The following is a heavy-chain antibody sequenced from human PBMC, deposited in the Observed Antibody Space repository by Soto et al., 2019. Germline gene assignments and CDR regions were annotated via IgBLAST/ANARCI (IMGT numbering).Heavy chain of an antibody. V-gene: IGHV1-46*03. J-gene: IGHJ4*02. CDR2: INPSGGTT. CDR1: GYTFTRNS. D-gene: IGHD6-13*01. CDR3: ARTLVSSGTDY. Sequence: VASVKVSCKASGYTFTRNSMHWVRQAPGQGLEWMGVINPSGGTTTYAQKFQGRVTMTCDTSTSTVYMELSSLRSEDTAVYYCARTLVSSGTDYWGQGTLVTVSS.